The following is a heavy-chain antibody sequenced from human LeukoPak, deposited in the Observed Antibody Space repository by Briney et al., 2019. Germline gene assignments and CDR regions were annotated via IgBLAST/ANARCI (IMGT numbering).Heavy chain of an antibody. CDR3: ARQSSGYYYGWFDP. Sequence: SETLSLTCTVSGGSILDSTYYWAWIRQPPGKGLEWIATIFYTGNTHYNPSLKSRVTMSVDTVKNQFSPNLNSVTAADTAVYYCARQSSGYYYGWFDPWGQGTLVTVSS. J-gene: IGHJ5*02. CDR1: GGSILDSTYY. V-gene: IGHV4-39*01. CDR2: IFYTGNT. D-gene: IGHD3-22*01.